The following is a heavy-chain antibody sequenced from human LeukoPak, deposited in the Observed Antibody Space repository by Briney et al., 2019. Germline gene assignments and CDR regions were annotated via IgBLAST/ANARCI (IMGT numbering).Heavy chain of an antibody. CDR3: ARDTTTIAAAGLPPDY. CDR1: EFTFSNFW. CDR2: ISYDGSNK. Sequence: PGGSLRLSCSASEFTFSNFWMSWVRQAPGKGLEWVAVISYDGSNKYYADSVKGRFTISRDNSKNTLYLQMNSLRAEDTAVYYCARDTTTIAAAGLPPDYWGQGTLVTVSS. D-gene: IGHD6-13*01. V-gene: IGHV3-30-3*01. J-gene: IGHJ4*02.